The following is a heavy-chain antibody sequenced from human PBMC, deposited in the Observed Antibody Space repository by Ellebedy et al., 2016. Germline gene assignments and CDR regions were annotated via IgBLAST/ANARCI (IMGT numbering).Heavy chain of an antibody. V-gene: IGHV4-34*01. D-gene: IGHD3-3*01. J-gene: IGHJ6*02. CDR3: ARRRFWSGYLGSYYYYGMDV. CDR1: GGSFSGYY. Sequence: SETLSLXXAVYGGSFSGYYWSWIRQPPGKGLEWIGEINHSGSTNYNPSLKSRVTISVDTSKNQFSLKLSSVTAADTAVYYCARRRFWSGYLGSYYYYGMDVWGQGTTVTVS. CDR2: INHSGST.